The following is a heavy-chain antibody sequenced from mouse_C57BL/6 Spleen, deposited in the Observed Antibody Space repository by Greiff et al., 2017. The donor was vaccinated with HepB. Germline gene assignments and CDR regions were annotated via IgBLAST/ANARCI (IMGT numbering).Heavy chain of an antibody. J-gene: IGHJ2*01. Sequence: VQLQQSGPGLVQPSQSLSITCTVSGFSLTSYGVHWVRQSPGKGLEWLGVIWRGGSTDYNAAFMSRLSIIKDNSKSQVFFKMNSLQADDTAIYYCAKSYYGSSWDFDDWGKGTTLTVSS. CDR3: AKSYYGSSWDFDD. D-gene: IGHD1-1*01. CDR2: IWRGGST. CDR1: GFSLTSYG. V-gene: IGHV2-5*01.